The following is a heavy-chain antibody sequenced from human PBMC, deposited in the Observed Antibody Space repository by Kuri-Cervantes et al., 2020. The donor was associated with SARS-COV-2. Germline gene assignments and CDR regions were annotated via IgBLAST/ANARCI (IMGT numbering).Heavy chain of an antibody. D-gene: IGHD1-7*01. V-gene: IGHV4-39*07. J-gene: IGHJ6*03. CDR2: INHSGST. CDR3: ARIVNYSKGNWNYGYYYYMDV. Sequence: ESLKISCTVSGGSISSSSYYWGWIRQPPGKGLEWIGEINHSGSTNYNPSLKSRVTISVDTSKNQFSLKLSSVTAADTAVYYCARIVNYSKGNWNYGYYYYMDVWGKGTTVTVSS. CDR1: GGSISSSSYY.